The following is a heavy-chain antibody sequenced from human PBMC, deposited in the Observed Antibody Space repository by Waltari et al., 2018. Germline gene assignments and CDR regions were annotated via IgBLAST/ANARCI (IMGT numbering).Heavy chain of an antibody. J-gene: IGHJ3*02. CDR3: ARDGYNYAFDI. CDR1: GGSISSSSYY. V-gene: IGHV4-39*07. Sequence: QLQLQESGPGLVKPSETLSLTCTVTGGSISSSSYYWGWIRQPPGKGLEWIGRNYYSASTYYNPSLKSRVTISVDTSKNQFSLKLSSVTAADTAVYYCARDGYNYAFDIWGQGTMVTVSS. CDR2: NYYSAST. D-gene: IGHD5-12*01.